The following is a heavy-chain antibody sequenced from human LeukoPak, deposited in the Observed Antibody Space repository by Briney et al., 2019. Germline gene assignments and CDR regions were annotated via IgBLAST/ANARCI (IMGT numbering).Heavy chain of an antibody. Sequence: SETLSLTCTVSGGSISSSSFYWDWIRQPPGKGLEWIAAIYYSGSTYYTPSLKSRVTISVDTSKNQFSLRLSSVTAADTAIYYCARHGAHYYSGSGSYYTTAFDSWGQGTLVTVSS. CDR3: ARHGAHYYSGSGSYYTTAFDS. CDR2: IYYSGST. V-gene: IGHV4-39*01. D-gene: IGHD3-10*01. J-gene: IGHJ4*02. CDR1: GGSISSSSFY.